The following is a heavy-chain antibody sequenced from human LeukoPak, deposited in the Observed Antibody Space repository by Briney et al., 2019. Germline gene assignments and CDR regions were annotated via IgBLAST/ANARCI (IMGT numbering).Heavy chain of an antibody. CDR3: ARTMVVAATFWFDP. V-gene: IGHV1-8*03. CDR2: MNPNSGNT. CDR1: GYTFTSYD. D-gene: IGHD2-15*01. Sequence: ASVKVSCKASGYTFTSYDINWVRQATGQGLEWMGWMNPNSGNTGYAQKFQGRVTITRNTSISTAYMELSSLRSEDTAVYYCARTMVVAATFWFDPWGQGTLVTVSS. J-gene: IGHJ5*02.